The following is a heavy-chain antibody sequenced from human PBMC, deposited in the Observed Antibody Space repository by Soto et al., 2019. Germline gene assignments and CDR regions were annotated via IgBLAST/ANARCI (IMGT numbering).Heavy chain of an antibody. D-gene: IGHD3-3*01. CDR1: GYTFTSYA. Sequence: ASVKVSCKASGYTFTSYAMHWVRQAPGQRFEWMGWINAGNGNTKYSQKFQGRVTITRDTSASTAYMELSSLRSEDTAVYYCAKELEAELVWLTAYFGYWGQGTLVTVSS. J-gene: IGHJ4*02. CDR2: INAGNGNT. V-gene: IGHV1-3*01. CDR3: AKELEAELVWLTAYFGY.